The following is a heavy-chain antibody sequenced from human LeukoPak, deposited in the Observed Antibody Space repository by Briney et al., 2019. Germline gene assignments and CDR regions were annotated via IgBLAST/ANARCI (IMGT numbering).Heavy chain of an antibody. D-gene: IGHD2-2*01. Sequence: VASVKVSCKASGGTFSSYAISWVRQAPGQGLEWMGGIIPIFGTANYAQKFQGRVTITADESTSTAYMELSSLRSEDTAVYYCARDHPIFVVVPAAITHAFDIWGQGTMVTVSS. J-gene: IGHJ3*02. V-gene: IGHV1-69*13. CDR2: IIPIFGTA. CDR1: GGTFSSYA. CDR3: ARDHPIFVVVPAAITHAFDI.